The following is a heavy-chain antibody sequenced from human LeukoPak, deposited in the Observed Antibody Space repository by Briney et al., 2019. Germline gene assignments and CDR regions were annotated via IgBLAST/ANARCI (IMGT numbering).Heavy chain of an antibody. Sequence: PSETLSLTCTVSGGSISSYHWHWIRQPPGKGLYWIGCIYDSGTTNYNPSLKSRVTISGDTSKNQFSLKLSSVTAADTAVYFCARTGQQLAFASWGQGTLVTISS. CDR1: GGSISSYH. D-gene: IGHD6-13*01. CDR2: IYDSGTT. CDR3: ARTGQQLAFAS. J-gene: IGHJ5*01. V-gene: IGHV4-59*01.